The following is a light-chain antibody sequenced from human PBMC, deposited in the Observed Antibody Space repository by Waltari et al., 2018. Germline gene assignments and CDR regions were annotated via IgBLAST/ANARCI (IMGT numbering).Light chain of an antibody. V-gene: IGLV2-8*01. CDR3: NSFADNKNGV. J-gene: IGLJ3*02. CDR2: DVS. Sequence: QSALTQPPSASGSPGQSVTIPCTGTSSDVGCYNYVSWYQQYPDTAPKLIIYDVSKRPSGVPDRFSGSKSGNTASLTVSGLQAEDEADYYCNSFADNKNGVFGGGTKLTVL. CDR1: SSDVGCYNY.